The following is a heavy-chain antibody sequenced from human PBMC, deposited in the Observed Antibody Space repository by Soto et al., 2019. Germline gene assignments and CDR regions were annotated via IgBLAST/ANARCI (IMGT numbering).Heavy chain of an antibody. V-gene: IGHV3-30*03. CDR1: GFTFSSYG. D-gene: IGHD2-15*01. CDR2: VSFDGSIK. CDR3: ARGIGGRGNYYYGMDV. Sequence: HPGGSLRLSCAASGFTFSSYGMHWVRQAPGKGLEWVAVVSFDGSIKHYADSVKGRFTISRDNSKNTLYLEMNSLRAEDTAVYYCARGIGGRGNYYYGMDVWRQGTTVTVSS. J-gene: IGHJ6*02.